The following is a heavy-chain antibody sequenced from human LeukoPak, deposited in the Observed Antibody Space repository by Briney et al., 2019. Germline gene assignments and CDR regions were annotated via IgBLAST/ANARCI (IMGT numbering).Heavy chain of an antibody. V-gene: IGHV4-4*02. CDR2: IYHSGST. Sequence: PSETLSLTCAVSGGSISSSNWWSWVRQPPGKGLEWIGEIYHSGSTNYNPSLKSRVTISVDKSKNQFSLKLNSVTAADTAVYYCARLAFLSGYYYFDYWGQGALVTVSS. D-gene: IGHD3-3*01. J-gene: IGHJ4*02. CDR3: ARLAFLSGYYYFDY. CDR1: GGSISSSNW.